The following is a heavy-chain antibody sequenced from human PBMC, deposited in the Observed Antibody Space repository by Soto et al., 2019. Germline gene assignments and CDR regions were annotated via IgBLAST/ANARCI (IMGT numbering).Heavy chain of an antibody. J-gene: IGHJ4*02. CDR2: IYYSGST. D-gene: IGHD4-17*01. CDR3: ARGPHGDYGGFDY. CDR1: GGSISSYY. Sequence: QVQLQESGPGLVKPSETLSLTCTVSGGSISSYYWSWIRQPPGKGLEWIGYIYYSGSTNYTPSLKSRVTISVDTSKNQFSLTLSSVTAADTAVYYWARGPHGDYGGFDYWGQGTLVTVSS. V-gene: IGHV4-59*01.